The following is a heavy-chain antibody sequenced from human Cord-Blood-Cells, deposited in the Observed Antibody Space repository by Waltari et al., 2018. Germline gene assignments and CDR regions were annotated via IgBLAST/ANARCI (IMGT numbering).Heavy chain of an antibody. CDR1: GSTFRSSA. Sequence: QVQLVQSGAEVKKPGSSVKVLCKAYGSTFRSSAISGVRQAPGKGLGWMGGIIPIIGTANYAQKFQGRVTITADESTSTAYMELSSLRSEDTAVYYCARGSPKDYYDSSGYYWGQGTLVTVSS. J-gene: IGHJ4*02. V-gene: IGHV1-69*01. CDR2: IIPIIGTA. CDR3: ARGSPKDYYDSSGYY. D-gene: IGHD3-22*01.